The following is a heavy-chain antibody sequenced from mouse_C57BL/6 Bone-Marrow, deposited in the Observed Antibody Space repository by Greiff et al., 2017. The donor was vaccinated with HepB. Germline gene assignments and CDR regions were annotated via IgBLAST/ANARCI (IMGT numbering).Heavy chain of an antibody. Sequence: VQLQQSGAELARPGASVKLSCKASGYTFTSYGISWVKQRTGQGLEWIGKIYPSSGNTYYNEKFKGKATLSADKSSSTAYMELRSLTSEDSAVYFCARWGNYERFAYWGQGTLVTVSA. CDR1: GYTFTSYG. J-gene: IGHJ3*01. CDR3: ARWGNYERFAY. CDR2: IYPSSGNT. V-gene: IGHV1-81*01. D-gene: IGHD2-1*01.